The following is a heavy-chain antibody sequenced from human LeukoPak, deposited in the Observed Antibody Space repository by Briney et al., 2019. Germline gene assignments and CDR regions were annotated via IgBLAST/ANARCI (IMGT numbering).Heavy chain of an antibody. Sequence: SQTLSLTCTVSGDSINSTYYYWGWIRQPPGKGLEWIGSIYHSGSTYYNPSLKSRVTISVDTSKNQFSLKLSSVTAADTAVYYCALISIVVVPAAIPFDYWGQGTLVTVST. CDR3: ALISIVVVPAAIPFDY. V-gene: IGHV4-39*07. CDR2: IYHSGST. CDR1: GDSINSTYYY. D-gene: IGHD2-2*02. J-gene: IGHJ4*02.